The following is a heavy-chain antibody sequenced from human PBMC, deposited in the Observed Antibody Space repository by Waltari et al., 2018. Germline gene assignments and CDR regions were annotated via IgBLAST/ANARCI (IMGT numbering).Heavy chain of an antibody. V-gene: IGHV1-69*01. Sequence: QVQLVQSGAEVKKPGSSVKVSCQASGGTFSSYAISWVRQAPRQGLEWMGGIIPIFGRANYGQKFQGRVTITADESTSTAYMELSSLRSEDTAVYYCARVCSSSSGDWFDPWGQGTLVTVSS. CDR1: GGTFSSYA. J-gene: IGHJ5*02. CDR2: IIPIFGRA. CDR3: ARVCSSSSGDWFDP. D-gene: IGHD6-6*01.